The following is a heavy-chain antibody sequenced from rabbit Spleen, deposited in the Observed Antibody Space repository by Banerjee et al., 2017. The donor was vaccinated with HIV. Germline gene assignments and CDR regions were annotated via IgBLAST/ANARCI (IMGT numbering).Heavy chain of an antibody. J-gene: IGHJ6*01. D-gene: IGHD8-1*01. CDR2: IYSAKGST. Sequence: QEQLTETGGDLVQPGGSLTLSCKASGFDFTNYYISWVRQAPGKGLEWIGIIYSAKGSTDYASWVNGRFTISKTSSTTVTLQMTSLTAADTATYFCARDTGSSFSSYGMDLWARGPSSPS. V-gene: IGHV1S45*01. CDR3: ARDTGSSFSSYGMDL. CDR1: GFDFTNYY.